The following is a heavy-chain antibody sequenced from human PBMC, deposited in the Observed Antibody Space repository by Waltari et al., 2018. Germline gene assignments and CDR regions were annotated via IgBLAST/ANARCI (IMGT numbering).Heavy chain of an antibody. CDR1: GFTFDSYV. V-gene: IGHV3-74*01. CDR3: ARDLLTPSVSYFGMDL. CDR2: IDNDGRTA. Sequence: EVQVVESGGGLVQPGGSLRLSCEASGFTFDSYVMHRVRQAPGKGLVLVSRIDNDGRTAKYADSVRGRFTVSRDNARNTLYLQMNSLRAEDTAVYYCARDLLTPSVSYFGMDLWGQGTTVTVSS. D-gene: IGHD4-4*01. J-gene: IGHJ6*02.